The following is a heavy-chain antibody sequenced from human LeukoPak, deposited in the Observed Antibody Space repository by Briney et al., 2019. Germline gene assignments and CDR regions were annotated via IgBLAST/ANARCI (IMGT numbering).Heavy chain of an antibody. CDR2: IYLRDFHI. D-gene: IGHD2-2*01. Sequence: GESLKISCKASEYIFSTHWIGWVRQMPGKGLEWMGIIYLRDFHIKYSPSFRGQVTISADKSISTAYLQWSSLKASDTAMYYCARVGCSSTSCPPTFDYWGQGTLVTVSS. CDR1: EYIFSTHW. J-gene: IGHJ4*02. CDR3: ARVGCSSTSCPPTFDY. V-gene: IGHV5-51*01.